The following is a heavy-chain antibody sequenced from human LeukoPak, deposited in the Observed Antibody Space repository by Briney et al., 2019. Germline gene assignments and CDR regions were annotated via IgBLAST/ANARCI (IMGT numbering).Heavy chain of an antibody. Sequence: ASVKVSCKASGYTFTNYYIHWVRQAPGQGLECMGIINPSGGSTSYAQKFQGRVTMTRDMSTSTVYMELSSLRSEDTAVYYCASGLPADAFDIWGQGTMVTVSS. CDR2: INPSGGST. V-gene: IGHV1-46*01. CDR3: ASGLPADAFDI. CDR1: GYTFTNYY. J-gene: IGHJ3*02.